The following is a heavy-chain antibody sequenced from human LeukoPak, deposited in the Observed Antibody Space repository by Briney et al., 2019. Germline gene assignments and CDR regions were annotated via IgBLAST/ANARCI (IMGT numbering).Heavy chain of an antibody. CDR3: ASLGGMGALDIDY. CDR1: GYTFTSYY. D-gene: IGHD1-26*01. V-gene: IGHV1-46*01. CDR2: INPSGGST. Sequence: GASVTVSCKASGYTFTSYYMHWVRPAPGQGLEWMGIINPSGGSTSYAQKFQGRVTMTRDTSTSTVYMELSSLRSEDTAVYYCASLGGMGALDIDYWGQGTLVTVSS. J-gene: IGHJ4*02.